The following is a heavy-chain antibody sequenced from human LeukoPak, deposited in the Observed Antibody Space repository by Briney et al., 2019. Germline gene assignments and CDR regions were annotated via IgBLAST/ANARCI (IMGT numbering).Heavy chain of an antibody. CDR2: ISAYNGNT. CDR3: ARGATTYYDFWSGPRVLDY. Sequence: ASVKVSCKASGYTFSNYGISWVRQAPGQGLEWMGWISAYNGNTNYAQKLQGRVTMTTDTSTSTAYMELRSLRSDDTAVYYCARGATTYYDFWSGPRVLDYWGQGTLVTVSS. V-gene: IGHV1-18*01. J-gene: IGHJ4*02. D-gene: IGHD3-3*01. CDR1: GYTFSNYG.